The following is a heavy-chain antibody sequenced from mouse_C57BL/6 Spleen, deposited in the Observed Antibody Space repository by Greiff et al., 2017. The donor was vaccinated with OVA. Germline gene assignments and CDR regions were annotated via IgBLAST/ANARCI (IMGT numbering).Heavy chain of an antibody. V-gene: IGHV7-3*01. Sequence: EVKVVESGGGLVQPGGSLSLSCAASGFTFTDYYMSWVRQPPGKALEWLGFIRNKANGYTTEYSASVKGRFTISRDNSQSILYLQMNALRAEDSATYYCARYTGKGPFAYWGQGTLVTVSA. J-gene: IGHJ3*01. CDR3: ARYTGKGPFAY. CDR2: IRNKANGYTT. D-gene: IGHD4-1*01. CDR1: GFTFTDYY.